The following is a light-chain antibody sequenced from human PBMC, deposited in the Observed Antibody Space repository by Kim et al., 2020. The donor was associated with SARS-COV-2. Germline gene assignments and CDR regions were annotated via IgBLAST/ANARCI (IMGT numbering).Light chain of an antibody. CDR2: GAS. CDR1: QSFSSDY. V-gene: IGKV3-20*01. CDR3: QQYGGSPLWT. Sequence: EIVLTQSPGTLSLSPGERATLSCRASQSFSSDYLAWYQQKPGQAPRLLISGASSRATGIPDRFSGGGSGTDFTLTISRLEPEDFAVYYCQQYGGSPLWTFGQGTKVDIK. J-gene: IGKJ1*01.